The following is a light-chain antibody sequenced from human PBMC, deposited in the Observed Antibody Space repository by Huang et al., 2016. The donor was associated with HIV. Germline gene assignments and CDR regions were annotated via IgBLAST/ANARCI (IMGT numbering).Light chain of an antibody. V-gene: IGKV1-39*01. Sequence: DIQMTQSPFSLSASVGDRVIIPSRASKNIDKFLYWYQQKPGEAPKLLIYTTSSVQSGVPSRFSGSVSGTDFTLTISGLQPEDLATYYCQQTYSLLWTFGQGTKVDIK. CDR2: TTS. CDR3: QQTYSLLWT. J-gene: IGKJ1*01. CDR1: KNIDKF.